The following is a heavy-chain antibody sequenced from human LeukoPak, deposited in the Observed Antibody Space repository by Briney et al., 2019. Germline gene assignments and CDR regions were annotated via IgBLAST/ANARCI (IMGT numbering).Heavy chain of an antibody. V-gene: IGHV3-33*01. Sequence: GGSLRLSCAASGFTFSSYGMHWVRQAPGKGLEWVAVIWYDGSNKYYADSVKGRFTISRDNSKNTLYLQMNSLRAEDTAVYYCARDGVRQGAFDIWGQGTMVTVSS. D-gene: IGHD3-3*01. J-gene: IGHJ3*02. CDR3: ARDGVRQGAFDI. CDR1: GFTFSSYG. CDR2: IWYDGSNK.